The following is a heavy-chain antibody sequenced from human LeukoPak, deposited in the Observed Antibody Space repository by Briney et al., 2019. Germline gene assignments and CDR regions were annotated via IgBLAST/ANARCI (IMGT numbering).Heavy chain of an antibody. J-gene: IGHJ3*01. D-gene: IGHD2-15*01. V-gene: IGHV3-48*03. CDR1: GFTLSSYE. CDR2: ISTSGGTM. CDR3: ARDDCSGGSCFSKDAFDL. Sequence: GGSLRLSCVGSGFTLSSYEMNWVRQAPGKGLEWISYISTSGGTMYYADSVKGRFTISRDNAKNSLYLQLNSLRAEDTAVYFCARDDCSGGSCFSKDAFDLWGQGTMVTVS.